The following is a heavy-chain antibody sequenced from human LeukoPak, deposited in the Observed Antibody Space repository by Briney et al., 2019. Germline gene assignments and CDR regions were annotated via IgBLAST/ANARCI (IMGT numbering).Heavy chain of an antibody. CDR1: GYSIRSGYY. V-gene: IGHV4-38-2*01. D-gene: IGHD1-1*01. CDR3: ARAYDPVAFDY. CDR2: IYHSGIT. Sequence: SETLSLTCAVSGYSIRSGYYWGWIRQPPGKGLEWIGSIYHSGITHYNLSLKSRVTISVDTSKNQFSLKLNSVTAADTAVYYCARAYDPVAFDYWDQGTLVTVSS. J-gene: IGHJ4*02.